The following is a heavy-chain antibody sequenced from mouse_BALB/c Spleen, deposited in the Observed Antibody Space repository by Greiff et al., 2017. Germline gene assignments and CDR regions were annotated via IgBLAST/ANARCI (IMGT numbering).Heavy chain of an antibody. J-gene: IGHJ2*01. V-gene: IGHV3-8*02. Sequence: EVQLQQSGPSLVKPSQTLSLTCSVTGDSITSGYWNWIRKFPGNKLEYMGYISYSGSTYYNPSLKSRISITRDTSTNQYYLQLNSVTTEDTATYYCARRDYGNYGYFDYWGQGTTLTVSS. CDR3: ARRDYGNYGYFDY. CDR2: ISYSGST. D-gene: IGHD2-1*01. CDR1: GDSITSGY.